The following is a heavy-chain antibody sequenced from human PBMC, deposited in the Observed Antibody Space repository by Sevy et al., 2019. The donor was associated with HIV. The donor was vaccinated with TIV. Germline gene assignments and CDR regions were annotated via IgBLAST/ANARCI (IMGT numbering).Heavy chain of an antibody. CDR3: TRDQWKQVERPHCDY. D-gene: IGHD1-1*01. V-gene: IGHV3-49*04. CDR1: GFIFGDYA. Sequence: GGSLRLSCTASGFIFGDYAVSWVRQAPGKGLEWVGFIRSKAFGGTTEFAASVKGRFTISRDDSKSIANLQMNSLKTEDTAVYYCTRDQWKQVERPHCDYWGQGTLVTVSS. CDR2: IRSKAFGGTT. J-gene: IGHJ4*02.